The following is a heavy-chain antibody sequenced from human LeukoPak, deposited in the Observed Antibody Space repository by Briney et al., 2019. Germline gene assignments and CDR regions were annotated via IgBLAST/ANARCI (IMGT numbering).Heavy chain of an antibody. D-gene: IGHD4-11*01. CDR3: ARGRRTTVPKY. J-gene: IGHJ4*02. Sequence: ASVKVSCKASGYIFTDYGVSWVRQAPGQGLEWMGWVSPNSGNTNYPQKFQDRVTMTTDTSTTTAYMELKGLTSDDTAVYYCARGRRTTVPKYWGQGTLVTVSS. CDR2: VSPNSGNT. V-gene: IGHV1-18*04. CDR1: GYIFTDYG.